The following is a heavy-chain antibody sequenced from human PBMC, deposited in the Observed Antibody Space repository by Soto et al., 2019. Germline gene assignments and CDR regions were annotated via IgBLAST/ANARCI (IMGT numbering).Heavy chain of an antibody. Sequence: QVQLVQSGAEVKKPGSSVKVSCKASGGTFSSYTISWVRQAPGQGLEWMGRIIPILGIANYAQKFQGRVTITADKSTSTAYMELSSLRSEDTAVYYCARAVPRPESGSSWYVGWFDPWGQGTLVTVSS. V-gene: IGHV1-69*02. J-gene: IGHJ5*02. CDR3: ARAVPRPESGSSWYVGWFDP. CDR1: GGTFSSYT. D-gene: IGHD6-13*01. CDR2: IIPILGIA.